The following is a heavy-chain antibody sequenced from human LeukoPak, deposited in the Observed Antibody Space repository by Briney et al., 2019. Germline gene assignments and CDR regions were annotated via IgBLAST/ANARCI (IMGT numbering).Heavy chain of an antibody. J-gene: IGHJ4*02. D-gene: IGHD5-12*01. CDR3: ARDQGGYGTFDY. CDR1: GFTFTNYR. V-gene: IGHV3-21*06. CDR2: ISSSSSHI. Sequence: GGSLRLSCVASGFTFTNYRMNWVRQAPGKGLEWVSCISSSSSHIYYADSVKGQFTISRDSAKNSLYLQVNSLRVDDTAVYYCARDQGGYGTFDYWGQGSLVTVSS.